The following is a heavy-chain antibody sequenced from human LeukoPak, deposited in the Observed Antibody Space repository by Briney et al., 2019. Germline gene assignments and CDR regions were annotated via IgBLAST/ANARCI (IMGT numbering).Heavy chain of an antibody. CDR3: AREYRYYYDRSGSYYFDY. CDR1: GGSISSGSYS. D-gene: IGHD3-22*01. Sequence: SETLSLTCTAPGGSISSGSYSWSWIRQPAGKGLEWIGRIYTSGSTNYNPSLKSRVTISVDTSKNQLSLKLRSVTAADTAVYYCAREYRYYYDRSGSYYFDYWGQGTLVTVSS. V-gene: IGHV4-61*02. CDR2: IYTSGST. J-gene: IGHJ4*02.